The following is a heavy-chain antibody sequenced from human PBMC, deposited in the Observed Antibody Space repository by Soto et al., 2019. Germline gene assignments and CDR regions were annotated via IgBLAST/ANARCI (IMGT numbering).Heavy chain of an antibody. V-gene: IGHV1-18*04. D-gene: IGHD2-2*01. CDR1: GSTFTSDG. CDR3: AKALRRFIVVVPAAPELEPLNF. J-gene: IGHJ4*02. Sequence: ASVTVSCTASGSTFTSDGISWVRQAPGQGLEWMGWISAYNGNTNAAQKLQGRVTMPTDTSTSTAYMELRILRSDDTAVYYCAKALRRFIVVVPAAPELEPLNFWGQGTQVTVSS. CDR2: ISAYNGNT.